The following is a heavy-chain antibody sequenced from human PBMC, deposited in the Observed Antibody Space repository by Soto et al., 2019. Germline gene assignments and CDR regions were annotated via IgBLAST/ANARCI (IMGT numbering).Heavy chain of an antibody. D-gene: IGHD3-10*01. Sequence: ASVKVSCKASGGTFSSYTISWVRQAPGQRLEWMGRIIPILGIANYAQKFQGRVTITADKSTSTAYMELSSLRSEGTAAYYCGRDGMGGDHRDLDYWGRGPLVTVSS. CDR2: IIPILGIA. CDR1: GGTFSSYT. J-gene: IGHJ4*02. CDR3: GRDGMGGDHRDLDY. V-gene: IGHV1-69*04.